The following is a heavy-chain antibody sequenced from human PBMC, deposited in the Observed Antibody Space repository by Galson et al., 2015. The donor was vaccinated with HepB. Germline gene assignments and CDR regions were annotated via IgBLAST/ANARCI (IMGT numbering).Heavy chain of an antibody. CDR1: GYSFTSYW. CDR3: ARHLTDSRGPNSGSYYYGMDV. J-gene: IGHJ6*02. D-gene: IGHD6-13*01. V-gene: IGHV5-10-1*01. CDR2: IDPSDSYT. Sequence: QSGAEVKKPGESLRISCKGSGYSFTSYWISWVRQMPGKGLEWMGRIDPSDSYTNYSPSFQGHVTISADKPISTAYLQWSSLKASDTAMYYCARHLTDSRGPNSGSYYYGMDVWGQGTTVTVSS.